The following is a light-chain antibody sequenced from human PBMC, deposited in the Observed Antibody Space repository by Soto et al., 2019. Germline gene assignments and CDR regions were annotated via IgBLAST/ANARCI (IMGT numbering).Light chain of an antibody. CDR1: QSVPST. J-gene: IGKJ1*01. CDR3: QHYNTWPWT. Sequence: EIVLTQSPGTLSLSPGERATLSCRASQSVPSTYLAWYQQKPGQAPRVLIYGASTRATGIPARFSGSGSETEFILTISSLQSEDFAVYYCQHYNTWPWTFGQGTKVDIK. CDR2: GAS. V-gene: IGKV3-15*01.